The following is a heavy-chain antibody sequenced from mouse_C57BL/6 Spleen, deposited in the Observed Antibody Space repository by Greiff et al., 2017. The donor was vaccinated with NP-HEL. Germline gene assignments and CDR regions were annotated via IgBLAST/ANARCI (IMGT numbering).Heavy chain of an antibody. CDR3: ERQLYYGYDDGDYYALDY. CDR1: GFTFSDYG. CDR2: ISSGSSTI. V-gene: IGHV5-17*01. D-gene: IGHD2-2*01. Sequence: EVKVVESGGGLVKPGGSLKLSCAASGFTFSDYGMHWVRQAPEKGLEWVAYISSGSSTIYYADTVKGRFTISRDNAKNTLFLQMTSMSSEDTAMYYCERQLYYGYDDGDYYALDYWGQGTSVTVSS. J-gene: IGHJ4*01.